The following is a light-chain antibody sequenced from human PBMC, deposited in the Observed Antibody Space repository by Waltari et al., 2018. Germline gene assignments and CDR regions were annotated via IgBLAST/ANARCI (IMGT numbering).Light chain of an antibody. Sequence: DIQMTQSQSSLSASVGDRVTITCRASQSISSYLNWYQQKPGKAPKLLIYAASSLQSGVPSRFSGSGSGTDFTLTISSLQPEDFATYYCQQSYSTPQESLTFGGGTKVEIK. CDR1: QSISSY. CDR3: QQSYSTPQESLT. CDR2: AAS. J-gene: IGKJ4*01. V-gene: IGKV1-39*01.